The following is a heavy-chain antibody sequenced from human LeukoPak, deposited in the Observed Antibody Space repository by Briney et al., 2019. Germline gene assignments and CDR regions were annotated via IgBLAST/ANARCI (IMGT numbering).Heavy chain of an antibody. D-gene: IGHD5-18*01. CDR2: VSYSGTT. V-gene: IGHV4-39*01. J-gene: IGHJ4*02. CDR3: ARGRRYSYGNFDY. CDR1: GGSISGGTYY. Sequence: SETLSLTGTVSGGSISGGTYYWGWIRQPPGKGLEWIGTVSYSGTTYYKSSLKSRVTISVDTSKNQFSLYLNSVTAADTAVYYCARGRRYSYGNFDYWGQGTLVTVSS.